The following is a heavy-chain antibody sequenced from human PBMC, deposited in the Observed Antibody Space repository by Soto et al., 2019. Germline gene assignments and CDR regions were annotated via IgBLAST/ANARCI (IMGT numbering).Heavy chain of an antibody. V-gene: IGHV3-23*05. CDR1: GFPFSATG. CDR3: TTARHCSSDACPAAE. CDR2: IGPNPTNT. Sequence: EVQLLESGGGLVQPGGSLRLSCAASGFPFSATGMLWVRQPPGGGLEWVSAIGPNPTNTKYTDSVKGRFTISRDNSKSTVFLQMTNLRAEDTALYYCTTARHCSSDACPAAEWCQGTLITVSS. J-gene: IGHJ4*02. D-gene: IGHD2-2*01.